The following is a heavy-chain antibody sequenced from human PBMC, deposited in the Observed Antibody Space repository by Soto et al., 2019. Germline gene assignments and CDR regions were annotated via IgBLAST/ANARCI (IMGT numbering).Heavy chain of an antibody. J-gene: IGHJ5*02. CDR3: ARDFSSSSPYNWFDP. Sequence: QPGGSLRLSCAASGFTFSSYAMHWVRQAPGKGLEYVSAISSNGGSTYYANSVKGRFTISRDNSKNTLYLQMGSLRAEDMAVYYCARDFSSSSPYNWFDPWGQGTLVTVSS. D-gene: IGHD6-6*01. CDR2: ISSNGGST. CDR1: GFTFSSYA. V-gene: IGHV3-64*01.